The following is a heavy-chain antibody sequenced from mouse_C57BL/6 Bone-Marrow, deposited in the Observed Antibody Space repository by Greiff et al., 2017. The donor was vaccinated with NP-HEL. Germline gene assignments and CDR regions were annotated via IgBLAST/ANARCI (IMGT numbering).Heavy chain of an antibody. V-gene: IGHV7-3*01. CDR2: IRNKANGYTT. Sequence: EVKLVESGGGLVQPGGSLSLSCAASGFTFTDYYMSWVRQPPGKALEWLGFIRNKANGYTTEYSASVKGRFTISRDNSQSILYLQMNALRAEDSATYYCARCFYDDHADEPVYAMDYWGQGTAVTVSS. D-gene: IGHD2-4*01. CDR3: ARCFYDDHADEPVYAMDY. J-gene: IGHJ4*01. CDR1: GFTFTDYY.